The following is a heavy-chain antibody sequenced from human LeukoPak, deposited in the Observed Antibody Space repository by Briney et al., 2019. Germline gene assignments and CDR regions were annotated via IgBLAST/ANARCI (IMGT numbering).Heavy chain of an antibody. Sequence: GGSLRLSCAASGFTFSSYAMTWVRQAPGKGLEWVSAISGSGSSIYYADSVKGRFTISRDNSKNTLYLQMNSLRAEDTAIYYCAKDSRGSAVRVFDYWGQGILVIVSS. D-gene: IGHD2-15*01. J-gene: IGHJ4*02. V-gene: IGHV3-23*01. CDR3: AKDSRGSAVRVFDY. CDR1: GFTFSSYA. CDR2: ISGSGSSI.